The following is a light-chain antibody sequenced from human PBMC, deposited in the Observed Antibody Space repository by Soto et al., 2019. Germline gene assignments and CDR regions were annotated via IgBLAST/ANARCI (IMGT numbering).Light chain of an antibody. Sequence: EIVLTQSPGTLSLSPGERATLSCRASQSVNSNFFAWYQQKPGQAPRLLIFGVSSRAPGIPDRFTGSGSGTEFTLTISSLESEDFAVYYCQQYGKSPRTFGEGTKVEIK. CDR2: GVS. CDR3: QQYGKSPRT. CDR1: QSVNSNF. J-gene: IGKJ4*01. V-gene: IGKV3-20*01.